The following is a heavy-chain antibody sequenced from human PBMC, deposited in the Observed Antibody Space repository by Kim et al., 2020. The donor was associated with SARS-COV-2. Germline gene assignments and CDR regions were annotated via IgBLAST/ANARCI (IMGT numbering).Heavy chain of an antibody. D-gene: IGHD1-26*01. J-gene: IGHJ4*02. V-gene: IGHV3-11*06. CDR3: ARVGRSGSYFDY. Sequence: NYADSVKGRFTISRDNAKNSLYLQMNSLGAEDTAVYYCARVGRSGSYFDYWGQGTLVTVSS.